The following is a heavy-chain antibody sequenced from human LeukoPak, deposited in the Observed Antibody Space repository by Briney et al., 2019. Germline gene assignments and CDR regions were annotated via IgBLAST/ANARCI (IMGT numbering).Heavy chain of an antibody. CDR2: ISSSGSTI. V-gene: IGHV3-11*01. CDR1: GFTFSDYY. J-gene: IGHJ4*02. Sequence: GGSLRLSCAASGFTFSDYYMSWIRQAPGKGLEWVSYISSSGSTIYYADSVKGRFTTSRDNAKNSLYLQMNSLRAEDTAVYYCARHPINWVFFDYWGQGTLVTVSS. CDR3: ARHPINWVFFDY. D-gene: IGHD3-9*01.